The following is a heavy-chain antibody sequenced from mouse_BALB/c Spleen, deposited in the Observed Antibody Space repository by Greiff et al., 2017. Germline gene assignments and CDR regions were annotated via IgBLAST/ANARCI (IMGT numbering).Heavy chain of an antibody. CDR3: ANDGYHFAY. D-gene: IGHD2-3*01. CDR2: IDPANGNT. CDR1: GFNIKDTY. Sequence: EVQGVESGAELVKPGASVKLSCTASGFNIKDTYMHWVKQRPEQGLEWIGRIDPANGNTKYDPKFQGKATITADTSSNTAYLQLSSLTSEDTAVYYCANDGYHFAYWGQGTLVTVSA. J-gene: IGHJ3*01. V-gene: IGHV14-3*02.